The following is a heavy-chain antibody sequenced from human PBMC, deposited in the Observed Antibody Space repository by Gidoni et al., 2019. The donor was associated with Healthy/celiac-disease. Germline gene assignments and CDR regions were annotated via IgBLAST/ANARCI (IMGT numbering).Heavy chain of an antibody. CDR1: GFTFSSYG. CDR3: ARDLRPAYSSGCRY. V-gene: IGHV3-33*01. CDR2: IWYDGSNK. Sequence: QVQLVESGGGVVQPGRSLRLSCAASGFTFSSYGMHWVRQAPGKGLEWVAVIWYDGSNKYYADSVKGRFTISRDNSKNTLYLQMNSLRAEDTAVYYCARDLRPAYSSGCRYWGQGTLVTVSS. J-gene: IGHJ4*02. D-gene: IGHD6-19*01.